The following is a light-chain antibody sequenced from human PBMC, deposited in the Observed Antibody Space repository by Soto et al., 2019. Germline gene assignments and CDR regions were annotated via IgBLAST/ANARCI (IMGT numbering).Light chain of an antibody. CDR1: QNIGVY. CDR2: AAS. CDR3: HQTAANPWT. V-gene: IGKV1-39*01. J-gene: IGKJ1*01. Sequence: DIQMTQSPSSLSASVGDRVTITCRASQNIGVYLNWYQKKPGKAPKLLIHAASSLHSGVPSTFSGSGSGTGFALTISSLQPEDFATYYCHQTAANPWTFAQGTKVEIK.